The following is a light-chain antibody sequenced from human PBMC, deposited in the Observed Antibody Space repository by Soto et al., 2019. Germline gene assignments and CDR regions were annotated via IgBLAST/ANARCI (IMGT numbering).Light chain of an antibody. Sequence: QAVVTQPPSVSGAPGQRVTISCTGSGSNIGAGYDVHWYQQLPGTAPKLLIYDNNNRPSGVPDRFSGSKSGTSASLAITGLRAEDEADYYCQSYDSSLSGSGVFGGGTKLTVL. V-gene: IGLV1-40*01. CDR2: DNN. CDR3: QSYDSSLSGSGV. J-gene: IGLJ2*01. CDR1: GSNIGAGYD.